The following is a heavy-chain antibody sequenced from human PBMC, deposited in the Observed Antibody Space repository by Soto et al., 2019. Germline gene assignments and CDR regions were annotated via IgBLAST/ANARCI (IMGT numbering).Heavy chain of an antibody. CDR2: IFDSGTT. CDR1: GGSITSDYSC. Sequence: QVQLQESGPGLVKPSQTLSLTCTVSGGSITSDYSCWSWIRQPPGEGLEWIGHIFDSGTTYTNPSLRSQVAISLDTSKHHFSRTLSSVTAADTAVYYCARGPSGDQVHYWGQGALVTVSS. D-gene: IGHD7-27*01. CDR3: ARGPSGDQVHY. V-gene: IGHV4-30-4*01. J-gene: IGHJ4*02.